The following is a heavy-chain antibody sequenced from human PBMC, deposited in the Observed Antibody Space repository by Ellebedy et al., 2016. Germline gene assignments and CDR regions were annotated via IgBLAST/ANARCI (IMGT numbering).Heavy chain of an antibody. CDR2: IRGSGDNT. J-gene: IGHJ4*02. CDR3: AKSFPDSPND. Sequence: GGSLRLSCAASGFTFSNYGMSWVRQAPGKGLEWVSHIRGSGDNTYYADSVKGRFTISRDNSENTLHLQMDGLRADDTAIYDCAKSFPDSPNDWGQGTLVTVSS. D-gene: IGHD3-16*01. CDR1: GFTFSNYG. V-gene: IGHV3-23*01.